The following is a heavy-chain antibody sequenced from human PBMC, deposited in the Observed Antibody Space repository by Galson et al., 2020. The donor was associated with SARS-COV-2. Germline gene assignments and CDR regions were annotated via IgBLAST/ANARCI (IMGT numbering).Heavy chain of an antibody. V-gene: IGHV4-34*01. CDR1: GGSFSGYY. Sequence: SQTLSLPCAVYGGSFSGYYWNWIRQPPGKGLEWIGEINDGGSTNYNPSLKSRVTISVDTSKNQFSLKLNSVTAADAAVYYCARGVPAFKMMVIVFTGLDYPLDSWGQGTLVTVSS. CDR3: ARGVPAFKMMVIVFTGLDYPLDS. CDR2: INDGGST. D-gene: IGHD3-16*01. J-gene: IGHJ4*02.